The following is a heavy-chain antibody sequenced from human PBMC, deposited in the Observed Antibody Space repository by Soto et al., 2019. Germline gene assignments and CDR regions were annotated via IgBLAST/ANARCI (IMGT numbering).Heavy chain of an antibody. Sequence: QITLKESGPTLVKPTQTLTLTCTFSGFSLSTSGVGVGWIRQPPGKALEWLALIYWDDDKRYSPSLKSRLTFSNDTSKNHVVLTMTNMDPEDTATYYCVHHGSYSDGLDVWGQGTTVTVSS. V-gene: IGHV2-5*02. CDR1: GFSLSTSGVG. CDR3: VHHGSYSDGLDV. J-gene: IGHJ6*02. CDR2: IYWDDDK.